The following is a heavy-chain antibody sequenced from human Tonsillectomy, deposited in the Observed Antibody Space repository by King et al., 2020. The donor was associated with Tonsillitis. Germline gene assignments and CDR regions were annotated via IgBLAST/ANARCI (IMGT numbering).Heavy chain of an antibody. CDR1: GYSISSGYY. CDR2: IYHSGST. CDR3: ASEGYDILTGYYTARDYYYGMDV. D-gene: IGHD3-9*01. V-gene: IGHV4-38-2*01. Sequence: QLQESGPGLVKPSETLSLTCAVSGYSISSGYYWGWIRQPPGKGLEWIGSIYHSGSTYYNPSLKSRVTISVDTSKNQFSLKLSSVTAADTAVYYCASEGYDILTGYYTARDYYYGMDVWGQGTTVTVSS. J-gene: IGHJ6*02.